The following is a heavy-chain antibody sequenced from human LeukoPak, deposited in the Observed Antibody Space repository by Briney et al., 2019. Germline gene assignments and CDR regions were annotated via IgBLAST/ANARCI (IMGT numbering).Heavy chain of an antibody. CDR1: GFTFSSYG. CDR3: ARDRDGSGSALGD. V-gene: IGHV3-33*08. CDR2: IWYDGSNK. D-gene: IGHD3-10*01. Sequence: PGGSLRLSCAASGFTFSSYGMHWVRQAPGKGLEWVAVIWYDGSNKYYADSVKGRFTISRDNSKNTLCLQMNSLRAEDTAVYYCARDRDGSGSALGDWGQGTLVTVSS. J-gene: IGHJ4*02.